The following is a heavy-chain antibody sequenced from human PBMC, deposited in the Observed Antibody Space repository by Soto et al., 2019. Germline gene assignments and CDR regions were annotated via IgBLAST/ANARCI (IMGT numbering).Heavy chain of an antibody. D-gene: IGHD2-8*01. CDR2: ITSDGNIR. Sequence: GGSLRLSCAASGFTYSSSTMHWVRQAPGKGLEWVAVITSDGNIRLYADSVKGRFSISRDTSKDTLYLQMSSLRPEDTAVYYCARALIPYCSRNSCRYFDYWGQGSLVTVSS. CDR3: ARALIPYCSRNSCRYFDY. CDR1: GFTYSSST. J-gene: IGHJ4*02. V-gene: IGHV3-30-3*01.